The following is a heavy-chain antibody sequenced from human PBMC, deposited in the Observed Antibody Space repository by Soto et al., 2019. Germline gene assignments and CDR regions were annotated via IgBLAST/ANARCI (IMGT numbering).Heavy chain of an antibody. CDR3: AREEAPAAAPTFYAGKDRRLKNYFDP. Sequence: QVQLVQSGADVKKPGASVAVSCKTSGYTFTNYFLHWVRLAPGQGLEWLGLIKPAGGTNTSAPKYQNRIAMTSDSATSTVFMEQRSLRSENTAIYYWAREEAPAAAPTFYAGKDRRLKNYFDPWGQGTLVTVSS. J-gene: IGHJ5*02. CDR1: GYTFTNYF. D-gene: IGHD6-13*01. V-gene: IGHV1-46*01. CDR2: IKPAGGTN.